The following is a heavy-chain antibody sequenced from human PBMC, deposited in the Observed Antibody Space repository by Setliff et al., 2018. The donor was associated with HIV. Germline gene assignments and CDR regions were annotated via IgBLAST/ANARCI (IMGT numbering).Heavy chain of an antibody. D-gene: IGHD5-12*01. Sequence: SETLSLTCAVYGGSFSDYSWNWVRQPPGKGLEWIGEINHSGSTNYNPSLKSRVTISADTSKKQFSLNVTSVTAAGTAVYYCARRGWNGYTAFDCWGQGTLVTVSS. CDR2: INHSGST. CDR3: ARRGWNGYTAFDC. V-gene: IGHV4-34*01. CDR1: GGSFSDYS. J-gene: IGHJ4*02.